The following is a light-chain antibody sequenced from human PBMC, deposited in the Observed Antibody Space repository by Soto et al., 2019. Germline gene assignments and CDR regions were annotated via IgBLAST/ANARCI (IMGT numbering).Light chain of an antibody. CDR1: QSISNI. V-gene: IGKV1-39*01. J-gene: IGKJ1*01. Sequence: DIQMTQSPSSLSASVGDRVTITCRASQSISNILNWYQQKPGKAPKLLIYAASTLQTGVPSRFSGSGSGTDFTLTISSLQPEDFATYYCQQSYINPAWTFGQGTKVDI. CDR3: QQSYINPAWT. CDR2: AAS.